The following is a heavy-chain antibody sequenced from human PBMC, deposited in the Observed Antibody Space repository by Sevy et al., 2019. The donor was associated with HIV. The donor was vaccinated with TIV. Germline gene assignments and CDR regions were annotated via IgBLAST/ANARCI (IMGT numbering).Heavy chain of an antibody. Sequence: GGSLRLSCVASGLTFSNYAMNWVRQAPGKGLEWVSAIFRGGDGTYYADSVKGRFTISRDNSKDTVYLQLSSLRADDTAVYYCAGALYDSSGSFDALDIWGQWTMVTVSS. CDR3: AGALYDSSGSFDALDI. J-gene: IGHJ3*02. V-gene: IGHV3-23*01. CDR2: IFRGGDGT. CDR1: GLTFSNYA. D-gene: IGHD3-22*01.